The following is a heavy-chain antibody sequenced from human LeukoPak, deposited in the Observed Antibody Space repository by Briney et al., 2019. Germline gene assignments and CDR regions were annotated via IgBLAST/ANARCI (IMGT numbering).Heavy chain of an antibody. CDR3: TTGTWIQLWLADY. J-gene: IGHJ4*02. CDR2: IRSKADGGTT. CDR1: GFTFTNAW. V-gene: IGHV3-15*01. Sequence: GGSLRLSCAASGFTFTNAWMSLVRQAPGKGLEWVGHIRSKADGGTTDFGAPVKGRFTMSRDDSKNTLYLQMNSLTTEDTAVYYCTTGTWIQLWLADYWGQGTLVTVSS. D-gene: IGHD5-18*01.